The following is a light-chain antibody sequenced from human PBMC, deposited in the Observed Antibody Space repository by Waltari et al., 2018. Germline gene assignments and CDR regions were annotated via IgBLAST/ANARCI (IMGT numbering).Light chain of an antibody. CDR1: TSNIGSNY. CDR2: WNN. V-gene: IGLV1-47*01. Sequence: QSVLTQPPSASGTPGQRVTISCSGSTSNIGSNYVYWYQQLPGTAPKLLILWNNHRPSGAPDRFSGSKSGTSASLAISGLRSEDEADYYCAAWDDSLSGVVFGGGTKLTVL. CDR3: AAWDDSLSGVV. J-gene: IGLJ2*01.